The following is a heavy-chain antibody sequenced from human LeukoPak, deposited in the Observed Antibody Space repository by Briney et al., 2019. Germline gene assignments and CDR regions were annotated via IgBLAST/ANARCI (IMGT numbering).Heavy chain of an antibody. Sequence: SETLSLTCTVSNGSVRSYYWSWVRQSPGKGLKWIGYIYYSGSTNYNPSLKSRVTISIHTSRNQFSLMLSSVTAADTAMYYCARYYDRTGFDYWGQGTLVTVSS. V-gene: IGHV4-59*08. CDR1: NGSVRSYY. CDR3: ARYYDRTGFDY. CDR2: IYYSGST. J-gene: IGHJ4*02. D-gene: IGHD3-16*01.